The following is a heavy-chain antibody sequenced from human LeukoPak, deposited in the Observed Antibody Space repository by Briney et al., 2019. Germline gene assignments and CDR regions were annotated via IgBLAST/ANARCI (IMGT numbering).Heavy chain of an antibody. Sequence: ASVKVSCKASGYTFTSYGISWVRQAPGQGLEWMGWISAYNGNTNYARKLQGRVTMTTDTSTSTAYMELRSLRSDDTAVYYCVTSGYGDYFDYWGQGTLVTVSS. CDR1: GYTFTSYG. V-gene: IGHV1-18*04. J-gene: IGHJ4*02. CDR3: VTSGYGDYFDY. CDR2: ISAYNGNT. D-gene: IGHD4-17*01.